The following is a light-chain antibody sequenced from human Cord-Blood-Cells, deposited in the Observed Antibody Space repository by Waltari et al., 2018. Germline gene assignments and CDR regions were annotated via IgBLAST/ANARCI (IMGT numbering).Light chain of an antibody. Sequence: QSAMPQPATVSGSPGQSITISCTGTSSDVGGYNYVSWYQQQPGKAPNLMIYDVSKRPSGVSNRFSGSKSGNTASLTISGLQAEDEADYYCSSYTSSSTYVFGTGTKVTVL. CDR2: DVS. CDR1: SSDVGGYNY. V-gene: IGLV2-14*01. CDR3: SSYTSSSTYV. J-gene: IGLJ1*01.